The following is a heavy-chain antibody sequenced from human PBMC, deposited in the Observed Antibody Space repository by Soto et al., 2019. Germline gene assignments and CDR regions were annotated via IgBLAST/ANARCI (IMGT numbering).Heavy chain of an antibody. CDR2: ISTTRNTI. V-gene: IGHV3-48*02. CDR1: GFTFSNYN. Sequence: EVQLVESGGGLVQPGGSRKLSCEASGFTFSNYNMNWVRQAPGKGLEWLAYISTTRNTIYYAYAVKGRFTIARDNVKNPVYLFMISLRDEDTAAYYCARDRVGPDSWGQCTLVTVSS. CDR3: ARDRVGPDS. J-gene: IGHJ4*02. D-gene: IGHD3-10*01.